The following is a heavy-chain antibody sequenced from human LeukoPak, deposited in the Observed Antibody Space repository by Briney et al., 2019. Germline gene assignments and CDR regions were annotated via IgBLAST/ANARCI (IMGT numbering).Heavy chain of an antibody. J-gene: IGHJ4*02. CDR2: INPKSGGT. Sequence: ASVKVSCKASGYTFTAYHMHWVRQAPGQGLEWMGWINPKSGGTNYPQKFQGRVTMTRDTSISTAYMELSRLRSDDTAVYYCARGIYGGNSPLVDYWGQGTLVTVSS. CDR3: ARGIYGGNSPLVDY. V-gene: IGHV1-2*02. D-gene: IGHD4-23*01. CDR1: GYTFTAYH.